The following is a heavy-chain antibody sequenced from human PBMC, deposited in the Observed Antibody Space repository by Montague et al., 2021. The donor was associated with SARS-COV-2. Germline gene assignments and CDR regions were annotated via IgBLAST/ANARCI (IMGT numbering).Heavy chain of an antibody. D-gene: IGHD3-3*01. Sequence: SETLSLTCTVSGGSISSSSYYWGWIRQPPGKGLEWIGNIYYSGSTYYNPSLKSRVTISVDTSTNQFSLKLSSVTAADTAVYYCARQKMGSVTIFGVVMHDRWLDPWGQGTLVTVSS. V-gene: IGHV4-39*01. CDR3: ARQKMGSVTIFGVVMHDRWLDP. J-gene: IGHJ5*02. CDR1: GGSISSSSYY. CDR2: IYYSGST.